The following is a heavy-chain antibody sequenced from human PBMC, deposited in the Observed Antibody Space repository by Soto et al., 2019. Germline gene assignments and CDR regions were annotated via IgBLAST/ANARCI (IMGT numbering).Heavy chain of an antibody. CDR1: GYDFTTYG. Sequence: QVHLVQSGAEVKKPGASVKVSCKGSGYDFTTYGITWVRQAPGQGLEWMAWISAHNGNTDYAPKLQGRVTVTRDTSTSTAYMELRSLRSDDTAVYYCARGRYGDYWGQGALVTVSS. V-gene: IGHV1-18*01. D-gene: IGHD1-1*01. J-gene: IGHJ4*02. CDR3: ARGRYGDY. CDR2: ISAHNGNT.